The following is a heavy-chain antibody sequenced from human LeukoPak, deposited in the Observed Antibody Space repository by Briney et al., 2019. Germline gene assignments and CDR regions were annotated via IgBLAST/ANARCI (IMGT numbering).Heavy chain of an antibody. V-gene: IGHV3-30-3*02. J-gene: IGHJ4*02. CDR3: AKQLGYCSDGSCYFPY. D-gene: IGHD2-15*01. Sequence: GGSLRLSCAASGFTFSSYAMHWVRQAPGKGLEWVAVISYDGSNKYYADSVQGRFTISRDNSKSTLCLQMNSLRAEDTAVYYCAKQLGYCSDGSCYFPYWGQGTLVTVSS. CDR2: ISYDGSNK. CDR1: GFTFSSYA.